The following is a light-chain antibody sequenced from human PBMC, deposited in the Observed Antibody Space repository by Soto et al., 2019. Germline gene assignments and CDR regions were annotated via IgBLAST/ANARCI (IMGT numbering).Light chain of an antibody. CDR2: GAS. J-gene: IGKJ1*01. Sequence: EIVLTQSPGTLSLSPGERATVSCRASQSVSRSYLAWYQQKPGQAPRLLICGASSRATGIPDRFSGSGSGTDFTLTISRLEPEAFAVYYCQQYDSSPKTFGEGTKVDIK. V-gene: IGKV3-20*01. CDR3: QQYDSSPKT. CDR1: QSVSRSY.